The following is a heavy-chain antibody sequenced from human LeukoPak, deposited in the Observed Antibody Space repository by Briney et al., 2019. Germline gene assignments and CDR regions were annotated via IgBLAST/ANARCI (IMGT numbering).Heavy chain of an antibody. CDR1: GDSISSRSYY. J-gene: IGHJ4*02. D-gene: IGHD3-22*01. CDR3: ARQVYDSSGYSTDFDY. V-gene: IGHV4-39*01. Sequence: SETLSLTCTVSGDSISSRSYYWGWIRQPPGKGLEWIGTIYYSGSTYYNPSLKSRVTISVDTSKNQFSLKLSSVTAADTAVYYCARQVYDSSGYSTDFDYWGQGTLVTVSS. CDR2: IYYSGST.